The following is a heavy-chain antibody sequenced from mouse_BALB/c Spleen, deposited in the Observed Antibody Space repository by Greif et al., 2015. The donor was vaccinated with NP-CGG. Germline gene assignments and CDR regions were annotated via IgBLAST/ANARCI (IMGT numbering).Heavy chain of an antibody. CDR2: ISSGSSTI. Sequence: EVKVVESGGGLVQPGGSRKLSCAASGFTFSSFGMHWVRQAPEKGPEWVAYISSGSSTIYYADTVKGRFTISRDNPKNTLFLQMTSLRSEDTAMYYCAKRDYRYGWFAYWGQGTLVTVSA. CDR3: AKRDYRYGWFAY. J-gene: IGHJ3*01. D-gene: IGHD2-14*01. V-gene: IGHV5-17*02. CDR1: GFTFSSFG.